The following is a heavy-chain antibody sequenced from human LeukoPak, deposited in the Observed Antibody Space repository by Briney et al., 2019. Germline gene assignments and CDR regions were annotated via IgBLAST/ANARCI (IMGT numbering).Heavy chain of an antibody. J-gene: IGHJ4*02. V-gene: IGHV3-66*01. CDR2: IYSGGST. Sequence: GGSLRLSCAASGFSFTSAWMSWVRQAPGKGLEWVSVIYSGGSTYYADSVKGRFTISRDNSKNTLYLQMNSLRAEDTAVYYCTHGKYYFDYWGQGTLVTVSS. CDR3: THGKYYFDY. D-gene: IGHD1-26*01. CDR1: GFSFTSAW.